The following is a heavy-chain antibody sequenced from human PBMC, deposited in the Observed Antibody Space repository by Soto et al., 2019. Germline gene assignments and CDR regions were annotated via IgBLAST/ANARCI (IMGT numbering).Heavy chain of an antibody. V-gene: IGHV3-30-3*01. CDR1: GFTFSSYA. D-gene: IGHD1-20*01. CDR3: ARDLTGAHDAFDI. J-gene: IGHJ3*02. CDR2: ISYDGSNK. Sequence: QVQLVESGGGVVQPERSLRLSCAASGFTFSSYAMHWVRQAPGKGLEWVAVISYDGSNKYYADSVKGRFTISRDNSKNTLYLQMNSLRAEDTAVYYCARDLTGAHDAFDIWGQGTMVTVSS.